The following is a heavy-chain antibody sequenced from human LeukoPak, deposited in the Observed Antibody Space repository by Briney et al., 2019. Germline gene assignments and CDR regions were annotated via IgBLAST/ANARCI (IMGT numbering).Heavy chain of an antibody. D-gene: IGHD2-15*01. CDR2: ISESGDGT. J-gene: IGHJ1*01. V-gene: IGHV3-23*01. CDR1: GFTFSLFP. CDR3: ARDARGVVVAAPAEYFRH. Sequence: PGGSLRLSCAASGFTFSLFPMSWVRQAPGKGLEWVSGISESGDGTYYTDSVKGRFTISRDNSKNTLYLQMNSLRAEDTAVYYCARDARGVVVAAPAEYFRHWGQGTLVTVSS.